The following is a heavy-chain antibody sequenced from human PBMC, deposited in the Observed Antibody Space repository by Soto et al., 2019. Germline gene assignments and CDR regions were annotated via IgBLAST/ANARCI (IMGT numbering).Heavy chain of an antibody. V-gene: IGHV1-8*01. Sequence: QVQLVQSGAEVKKPGASVKVSCKASGYTFTSYDINWVRQATGQGLEWMGWMNPNSGNTGYAQKFQGRVTMTRNTSISTAYMALSSLRSEDTAVYYCARGGFILLNRVSNYGMDVWGKGTTVTVSS. D-gene: IGHD3-3*02. CDR3: ARGGFILLNRVSNYGMDV. CDR2: MNPNSGNT. CDR1: GYTFTSYD. J-gene: IGHJ6*04.